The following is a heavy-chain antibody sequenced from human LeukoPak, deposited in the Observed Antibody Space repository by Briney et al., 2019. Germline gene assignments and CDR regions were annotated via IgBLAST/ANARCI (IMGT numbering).Heavy chain of an antibody. CDR1: GFTFSTYV. J-gene: IGHJ4*02. CDR2: IWYDGSKK. V-gene: IGHV3-30*02. Sequence: GGSLRLSCAASGFTFSTYVMHWVRQAPGKGLEWVAVIWYDGSKKYYADSVKGRFTISRDNSKNTLFLQMDSLRAEDTAVYYCAKDQSDYAGYYFDYWGQGTLVTVSS. CDR3: AKDQSDYAGYYFDY. D-gene: IGHD4-17*01.